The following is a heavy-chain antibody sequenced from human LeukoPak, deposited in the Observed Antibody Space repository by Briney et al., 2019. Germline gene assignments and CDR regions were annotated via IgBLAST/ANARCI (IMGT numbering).Heavy chain of an antibody. V-gene: IGHV3-33*01. CDR1: GFIFNTYG. CDR3: ASAAGPFDN. Sequence: GSSLRLSCAASGFIFNTYGMHWVRQDPGKGLEWVAVIWFDGSIKYYADSVKGRFTISRDNSKNTLYLQMNSLRAEDTALYYCASAAGPFDNWGQGTLVTVSS. J-gene: IGHJ4*02. D-gene: IGHD6-19*01. CDR2: IWFDGSIK.